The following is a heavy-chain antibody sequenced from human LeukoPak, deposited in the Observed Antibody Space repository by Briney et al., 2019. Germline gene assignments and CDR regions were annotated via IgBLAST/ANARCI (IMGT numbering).Heavy chain of an antibody. D-gene: IGHD6-19*01. CDR2: ISGSGGST. CDR1: GFTFSSYA. J-gene: IGHJ3*02. Sequence: GGSLRLSCAASGFTFSSYAMSWVRQAPGKGLEWVSAISGSGGSTYYADSVKGRFTISRDNSKNTLYLQMNSLRAEDTAVYYCVYSGGWWGAFDIWGQGTMVTVSS. CDR3: VYSGGWWGAFDI. V-gene: IGHV3-23*01.